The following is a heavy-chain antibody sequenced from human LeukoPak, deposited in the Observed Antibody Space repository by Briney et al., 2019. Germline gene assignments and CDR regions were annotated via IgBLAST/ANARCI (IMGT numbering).Heavy chain of an antibody. D-gene: IGHD3-16*01. V-gene: IGHV4-59*01. Sequence: SETLSLTCTLSGGSISSYYWSWLRQPPGKGLEWIGYIYYSGSTNYNPSLKSRVTISVDTSKNQFSLKLTSVTAADTAVYYCARGAGWLIDYWGQGILVTVSS. CDR2: IYYSGST. CDR1: GGSISSYY. J-gene: IGHJ4*02. CDR3: ARGAGWLIDY.